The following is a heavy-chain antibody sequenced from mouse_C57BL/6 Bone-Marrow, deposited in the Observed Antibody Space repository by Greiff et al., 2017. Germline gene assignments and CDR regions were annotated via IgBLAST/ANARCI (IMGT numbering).Heavy chain of an antibody. J-gene: IGHJ4*01. CDR2: ISSGSSTI. CDR3: AMRSYAMDY. Sequence: EVQVVESGGGLVKPGGSLKLSCAASGFTFSDYGMHWVRQAPEKGLEWVAYISSGSSTIYYADTVQGRFTISRDNAKNTLFLQMTSLRSEDTAMFYCAMRSYAMDYWGQGTSVTVSS. CDR1: GFTFSDYG. V-gene: IGHV5-17*01.